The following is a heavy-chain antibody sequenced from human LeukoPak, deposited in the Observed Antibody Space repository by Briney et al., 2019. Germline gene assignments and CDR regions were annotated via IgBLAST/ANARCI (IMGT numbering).Heavy chain of an antibody. J-gene: IGHJ4*02. CDR1: GGTFSSYA. V-gene: IGHV1-69*04. Sequence: SVRVSCKASGGTFSSYAINWVRQAPGQGLEWMGRIIPILGITNYAQKFQGRVTITADKSTSTAYMELSSLRSEDTAVYYRARGSRFGTYHPFDYWGQGTLVTVSS. CDR3: ARGSRFGTYHPFDY. D-gene: IGHD3-10*01. CDR2: IIPILGIT.